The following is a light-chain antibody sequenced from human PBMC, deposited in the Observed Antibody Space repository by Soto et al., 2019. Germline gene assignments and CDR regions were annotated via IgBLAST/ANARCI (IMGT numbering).Light chain of an antibody. V-gene: IGKV1-39*01. J-gene: IGKJ1*01. CDR2: ATS. CDR1: QGIDIY. Sequence: EIQMTPSPSSLSPSLGNRITNTCRASQGIDIYLNWFQQRPGKAPNLLIYATSKLHSGVPSRFSGSRSGTDFTLTISSLHPEDSATYYCEQSYHTPRTSGQGT. CDR3: EQSYHTPRT.